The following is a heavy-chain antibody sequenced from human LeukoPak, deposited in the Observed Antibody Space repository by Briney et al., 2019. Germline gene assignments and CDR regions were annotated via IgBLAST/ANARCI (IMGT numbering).Heavy chain of an antibody. J-gene: IGHJ5*02. CDR1: GGSFSGYY. V-gene: IGHV4-34*01. Sequence: PETLSLTCAVYGGSFSGYYWSWIRQPPGKGLEWIGEINHSGSTNYNPSLKSRVTISVDTSKNQFSLKLSSVTAADTAVYYCARAPLLRIYYGSGSRKYNWFDPWGQGTLVTVSS. D-gene: IGHD3-10*01. CDR3: ARAPLLRIYYGSGSRKYNWFDP. CDR2: INHSGST.